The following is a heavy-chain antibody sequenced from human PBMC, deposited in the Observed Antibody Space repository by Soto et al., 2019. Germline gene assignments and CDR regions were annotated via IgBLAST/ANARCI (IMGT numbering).Heavy chain of an antibody. CDR3: ARDLVARIVPAAIFDY. V-gene: IGHV3-30-3*01. D-gene: IGHD2-2*01. CDR2: ISYDGSNK. J-gene: IGHJ4*02. Sequence: QVQLVASGGGVVQPGRSLRLSCAASGFTFSSYAMHWVRQAPGKGLEWVAVISYDGSNKYYADSVKGRFTISRDNSKNTLYLQMNSLRAEDTAVYYCARDLVARIVPAAIFDYWGQGTLVTVSS. CDR1: GFTFSSYA.